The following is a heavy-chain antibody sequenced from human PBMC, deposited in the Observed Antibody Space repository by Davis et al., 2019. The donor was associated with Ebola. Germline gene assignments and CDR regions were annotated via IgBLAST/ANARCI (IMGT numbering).Heavy chain of an antibody. Sequence: PGGSLRLSCAASGFIFSDYYMSWIRQAPGKGLEWVSYISTSGNTFFYGDSVKGRFIISRDNAKNSLFLQMNNLTAEDTAVYYCARGGYVAYRTDFDYWGQGNLVTVSS. CDR2: ISTSGNTF. D-gene: IGHD2-15*01. CDR3: ARGGYVAYRTDFDY. V-gene: IGHV3-11*01. J-gene: IGHJ4*02. CDR1: GFIFSDYY.